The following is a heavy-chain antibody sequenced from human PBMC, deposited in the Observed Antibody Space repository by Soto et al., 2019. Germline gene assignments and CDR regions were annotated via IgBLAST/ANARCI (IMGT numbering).Heavy chain of an antibody. CDR3: ARSYDSSVLDY. J-gene: IGHJ4*02. CDR1: GFTFSSYS. V-gene: IGHV3-48*01. Sequence: GGSLRLSCAASGFTFSSYSMNWVRQAPGKGLEWVSYISSSSSTIYYADSVKGRFTISRDNAKNSLYLQMNSLRAEDTAVYYCARSYDSSVLDYWGQGTLVTVSS. D-gene: IGHD3-22*01. CDR2: ISSSSSTI.